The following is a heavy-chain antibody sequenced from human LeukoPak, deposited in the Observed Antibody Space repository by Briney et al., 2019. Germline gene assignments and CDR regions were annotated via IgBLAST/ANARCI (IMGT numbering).Heavy chain of an antibody. Sequence: GKSLKISCKGSGYSFTSYWISWVRQMPGKGLEWMGRIDPSDSYTNYSPSFQGHVTISADKSISTAYMQWSSLKASDTAMYYCATQYCSGGSCYSESAFDIWGQGTMVTVSS. CDR1: GYSFTSYW. J-gene: IGHJ3*02. D-gene: IGHD2-15*01. CDR2: IDPSDSYT. V-gene: IGHV5-10-1*01. CDR3: ATQYCSGGSCYSESAFDI.